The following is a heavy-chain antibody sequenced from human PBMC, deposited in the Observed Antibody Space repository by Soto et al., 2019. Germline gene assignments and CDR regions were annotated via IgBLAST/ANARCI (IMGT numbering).Heavy chain of an antibody. D-gene: IGHD2-2*01. CDR2: ISAYNGNT. CDR1: GYTFTSYG. CDR3: ARARIVVVPAAMDAFDI. V-gene: IGHV1-18*01. Sequence: ASVKVSCKASGYTFTSYGISWVRQAPGQGLEWMGWISAYNGNTNYAQKLQGRVTMTTDTSTSTAYMELRSLRSDDTAVYYCARARIVVVPAAMDAFDIWGQGTMVTVSS. J-gene: IGHJ3*02.